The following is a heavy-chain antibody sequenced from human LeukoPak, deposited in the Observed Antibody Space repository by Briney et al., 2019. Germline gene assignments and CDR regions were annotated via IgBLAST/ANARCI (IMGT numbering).Heavy chain of an antibody. D-gene: IGHD6-19*01. CDR3: ARDQPRGQWLVRGYFDY. CDR1: GYTFTGYY. Sequence: ASVKVSCKASGYTFTGYYMHWVRQAPGQGLEWMGWINPNSGGTNYAQKFQGRVTMTRDTSISTAYMELSRLRSDDTAVYYCARDQPRGQWLVRGYFDYWGQGTLVTVSS. CDR2: INPNSGGT. J-gene: IGHJ4*02. V-gene: IGHV1-2*02.